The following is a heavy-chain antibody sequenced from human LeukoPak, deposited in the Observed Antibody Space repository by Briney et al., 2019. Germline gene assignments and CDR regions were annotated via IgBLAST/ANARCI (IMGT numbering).Heavy chain of an antibody. V-gene: IGHV3-30*18. Sequence: PGGSPRLSCAASGFTFSSYGMHWVRQAPGKGLEWVAVISYDGSNKYYADSVKGRFTISRDNSKNTLYLQMNSLRAEDTAVYYCAKDRDAFDIWGQGTMVTVSS. CDR3: AKDRDAFDI. CDR2: ISYDGSNK. J-gene: IGHJ3*02. CDR1: GFTFSSYG.